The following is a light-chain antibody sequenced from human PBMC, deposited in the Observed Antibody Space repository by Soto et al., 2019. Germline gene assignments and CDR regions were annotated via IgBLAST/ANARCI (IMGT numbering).Light chain of an antibody. CDR2: SNN. CDR1: SSNIGSNT. J-gene: IGLJ1*01. Sequence: QSVLTQPPSASGTPGQRVTISCSGSSSNIGSNTVNWYQQLPGTAPKLLIYSNNQRPSGVPDRFSGYKSGTSASLAISGLQSEDEADYYCAAWDDSLNGYVFGTVTKVTV. CDR3: AAWDDSLNGYV. V-gene: IGLV1-44*01.